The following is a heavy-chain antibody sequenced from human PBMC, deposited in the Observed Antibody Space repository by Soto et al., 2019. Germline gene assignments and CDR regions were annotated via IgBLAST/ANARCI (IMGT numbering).Heavy chain of an antibody. V-gene: IGHV3-73*01. CDR1: GFTFGASN. Sequence: PGGSLRLSCAASGFTFGASNLQWVRPASGKGLEWLGRIGSKGETYATTYAASVRGRFTISRDDSKKTAYLQMNNLESEDTAVYYCSRDDSDWFFNWGRGTLVTVSS. CDR2: IGSKGETYAT. J-gene: IGHJ4*02. D-gene: IGHD3-9*01. CDR3: SRDDSDWFFN.